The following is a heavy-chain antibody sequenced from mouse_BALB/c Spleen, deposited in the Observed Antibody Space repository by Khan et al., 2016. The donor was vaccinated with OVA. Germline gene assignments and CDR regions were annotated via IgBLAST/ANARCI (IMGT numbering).Heavy chain of an antibody. CDR1: GFAFSSYD. V-gene: IGHV5-9*02. CDR2: INSRGSYT. Sequence: EVQLLETGGDSVKPGGSLKLSCAASGFAFSSYDMSWVRQTPEKRLEWVAIINSRGSYTYYSDSVKDRFTISRDNARNTLYLQMSSLRSEDTALYYCTRHGGFNPYYAMDYWGQGTSVTVSS. CDR3: TRHGGFNPYYAMDY. J-gene: IGHJ4*01.